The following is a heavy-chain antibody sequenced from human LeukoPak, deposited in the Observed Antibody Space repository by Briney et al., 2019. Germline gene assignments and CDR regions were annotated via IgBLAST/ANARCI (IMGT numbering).Heavy chain of an antibody. D-gene: IGHD3-3*01. J-gene: IGHJ6*03. CDR2: IKQDGSEK. CDR3: AKCSSGFLEWSNFYYYIDV. CDR1: GFTFSSYW. Sequence: GGSLRLSCAASGFTFSSYWMSWVRQAPGKGLEWVANIKQDGSEKYYVDSVKGRFTISRDNAKNSLYLQMDSLRAEDTAVYYCAKCSSGFLEWSNFYYYIDVWGKGTTVTVSS. V-gene: IGHV3-7*03.